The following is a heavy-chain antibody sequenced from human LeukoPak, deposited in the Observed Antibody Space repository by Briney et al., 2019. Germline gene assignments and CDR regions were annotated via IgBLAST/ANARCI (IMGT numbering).Heavy chain of an antibody. CDR2: IYSGGST. Sequence: PGGSLRLSCAASGFTVSSNYMSWVRQAPGKGLEWVSVIYSGGSTYYADSVKGRFTISRDNSKSTLYLQMNSLRAEDTAVYYCARERGVMITFGGVIVDWGQGTLVTVSS. V-gene: IGHV3-66*01. J-gene: IGHJ4*02. CDR1: GFTVSSNY. CDR3: ARERGVMITFGGVIVD. D-gene: IGHD3-16*02.